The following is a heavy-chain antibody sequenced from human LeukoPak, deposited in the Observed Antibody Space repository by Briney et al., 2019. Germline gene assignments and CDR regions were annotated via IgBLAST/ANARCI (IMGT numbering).Heavy chain of an antibody. Sequence: TGGSLRLSCAASGFTFSSYGMHWVRQAPGKGLEWVAVIWYDGSNKYYADSVKGRFTISRDNSKSTLYLQMNSLRAEDTAVYYCARAISGSYPTNYYYYYGMDVWGQGTTVTVSS. CDR2: IWYDGSNK. J-gene: IGHJ6*02. D-gene: IGHD1-26*01. V-gene: IGHV3-33*01. CDR3: ARAISGSYPTNYYYYYGMDV. CDR1: GFTFSSYG.